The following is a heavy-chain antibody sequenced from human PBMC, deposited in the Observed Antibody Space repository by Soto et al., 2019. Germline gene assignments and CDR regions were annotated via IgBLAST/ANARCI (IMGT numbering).Heavy chain of an antibody. V-gene: IGHV4-30-4*01. J-gene: IGHJ6*02. Sequence: SETLSLTCSVSGGSISSGDYYWNWIRQPPGKGLEWIGYIYYSGNTYYNPSLRSRVTISLDRSENQFSLKLSFVTAADTAVYYCARDRYYGSGTYYNFYYGMGVWGQGTTITVSS. CDR3: ARDRYYGSGTYYNFYYGMGV. CDR2: IYYSGNT. CDR1: GGSISSGDYY. D-gene: IGHD3-10*01.